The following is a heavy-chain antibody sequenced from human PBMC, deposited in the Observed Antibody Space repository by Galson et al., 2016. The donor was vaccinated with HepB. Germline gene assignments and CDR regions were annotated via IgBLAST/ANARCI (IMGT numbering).Heavy chain of an antibody. Sequence: SLRLSCAASGFSLGNYWMNWARQAPGKGLEWLANIKKDGSEINYVDSVKGRFTISRYNAKNSLFLQMNTLRVEDTAVYYCTREFDLWGRGTQVTVSS. CDR2: IKKDGSEI. CDR3: TREFDL. J-gene: IGHJ2*01. CDR1: GFSLGNYW. V-gene: IGHV3-7*04.